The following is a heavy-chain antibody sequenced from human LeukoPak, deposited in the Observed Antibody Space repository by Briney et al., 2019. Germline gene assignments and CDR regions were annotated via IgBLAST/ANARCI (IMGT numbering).Heavy chain of an antibody. CDR1: RYTFTSYW. Sequence: PGGSLRLSCAASRYTFTSYWMSWVRHALGKGLEWVANIKQDGGEKFYVDSVKGRYTISRDNVKNSLCLQVNSLRVEDTAVYYCARGDFNDNGDYVDAFDVWGQGTMVTVSS. V-gene: IGHV3-7*02. J-gene: IGHJ3*01. CDR3: ARGDFNDNGDYVDAFDV. D-gene: IGHD4-17*01. CDR2: IKQDGGEK.